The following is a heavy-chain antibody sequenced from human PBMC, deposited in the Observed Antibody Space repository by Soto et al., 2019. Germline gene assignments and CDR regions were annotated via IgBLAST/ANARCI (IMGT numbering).Heavy chain of an antibody. Sequence: QVQLVQSGPEVKKSGSSVKVSCKLSGGTFTTDTISWLRRAPGQGLEWMGRIIPILGTGNYAQKFQGRVTITEDKSTNTGSMELSSLTSEDTAVYYCAREEGSSNMGTFPFYYLDVWGNGTTVTVSS. CDR3: AREEGSSNMGTFPFYYLDV. V-gene: IGHV1-69*08. CDR2: IIPILGTG. CDR1: GGTFTTDT. D-gene: IGHD7-27*01. J-gene: IGHJ6*03.